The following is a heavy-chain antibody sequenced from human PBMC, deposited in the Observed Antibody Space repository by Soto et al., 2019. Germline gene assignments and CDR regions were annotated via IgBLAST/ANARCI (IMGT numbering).Heavy chain of an antibody. D-gene: IGHD6-13*01. Sequence: SETLSLTCTVSGGSMSSYYWSWIRQPPGKGLEWLGSIHFSGNSNHNPSLKSRVTISLDTSKNQFSLNLSSVTAADSAVYFCARRDLSWNYFDYWGQGALVTVSS. CDR1: GGSMSSYY. CDR3: ARRDLSWNYFDY. CDR2: IHFSGNS. J-gene: IGHJ4*02. V-gene: IGHV4-4*09.